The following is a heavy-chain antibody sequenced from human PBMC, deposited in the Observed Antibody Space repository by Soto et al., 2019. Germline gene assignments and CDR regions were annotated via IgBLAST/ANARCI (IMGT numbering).Heavy chain of an antibody. CDR1: GFTFGSYV. CDR2: ISYDGFNR. D-gene: IGHD1-26*01. Sequence: QVHLVESGGGVVQPGRSLRLSCAASGFTFGSYVMHWVRQAPGGALEWVAVISYDGFNRYYAESVKGRFTISRDNSKNTLYLQMDNLKPDDAAVYFCAGVEDEGGSFYDWGQGTLVTVSS. CDR3: AGVEDEGGSFYD. V-gene: IGHV3-30*01. J-gene: IGHJ4*02.